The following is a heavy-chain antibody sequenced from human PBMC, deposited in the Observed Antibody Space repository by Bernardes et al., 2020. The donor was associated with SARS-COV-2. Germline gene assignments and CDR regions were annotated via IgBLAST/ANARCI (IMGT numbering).Heavy chain of an antibody. CDR2: IYYSGHT. Sequence: TLSLTCTVSGGSISTGSYYWGWIRQPPGKGLEWIGSIYYSGHTYYNPSLKSRVTISVDTSRIHFSLKLSSVTAADTAVYYCARHPNLWSWDYWGQGTLVTVSS. CDR3: ARHPNLWSWDY. D-gene: IGHD3-10*01. V-gene: IGHV4-39*01. J-gene: IGHJ4*02. CDR1: GGSISTGSYY.